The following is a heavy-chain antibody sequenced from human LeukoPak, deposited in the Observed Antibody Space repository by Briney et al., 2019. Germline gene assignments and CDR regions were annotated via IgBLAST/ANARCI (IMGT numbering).Heavy chain of an antibody. D-gene: IGHD3-22*01. V-gene: IGHV4-59*08. CDR1: GGSISSYY. CDR2: IYYSGST. J-gene: IGHJ3*02. Sequence: SETLSLTCTVSGGSISSYYWSWIRQPPGKGLEWIGYIYYSGSTNYNPSLKSRVTISVDTSKNQFSLKLSSVTAADTAVYYCARMYYYDSSGYCLLGAFDIWGQGTMVTVSS. CDR3: ARMYYYDSSGYCLLGAFDI.